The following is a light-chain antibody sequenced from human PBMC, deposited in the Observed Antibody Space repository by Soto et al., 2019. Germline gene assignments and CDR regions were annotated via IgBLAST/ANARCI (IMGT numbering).Light chain of an antibody. V-gene: IGKV3-11*01. CDR2: DAS. CDR3: QQRSNWVS. J-gene: IGKJ4*01. CDR1: QSVSSY. Sequence: EIVLTQSPATLSLSPGERATLSCRASQSVSSYLAWYQQKPDQAPRLLIYDASNRATGIPARFSGSGSGTDYTLTISSLEPEDFAVYYCQQRSNWVSFGGGTKVEMK.